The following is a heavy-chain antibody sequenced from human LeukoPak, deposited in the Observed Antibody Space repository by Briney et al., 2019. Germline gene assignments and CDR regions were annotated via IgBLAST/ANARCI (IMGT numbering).Heavy chain of an antibody. D-gene: IGHD6-13*01. Sequence: PGGSLRLSCAASAFTFSSYGMNWVRRAPGKGLEWVSYISSSGSIYYADSVKGRFTISRDNAKNSLYLQMNSLRAEDTAVYYCARVRSSTDFDYWGQGTLVTVSS. J-gene: IGHJ4*02. CDR2: ISSSGSI. CDR3: ARVRSSTDFDY. V-gene: IGHV3-48*03. CDR1: AFTFSSYG.